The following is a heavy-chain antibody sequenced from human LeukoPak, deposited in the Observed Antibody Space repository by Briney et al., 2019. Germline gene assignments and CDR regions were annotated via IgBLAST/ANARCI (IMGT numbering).Heavy chain of an antibody. CDR1: GSSITSYY. J-gene: IGHJ4*02. V-gene: IGHV4-59*01. CDR3: ARVYPYYFDY. CDR2: IYYSGST. Sequence: SETLSLTCTVSGSSITSYYWSWLRQPQGKGLEWIGYIYYSGSTNYNPSLKSRVTISVDTSKNQFSLTLSSVTAADMAVYYCARVYPYYFDYWGQGTLVTVSS.